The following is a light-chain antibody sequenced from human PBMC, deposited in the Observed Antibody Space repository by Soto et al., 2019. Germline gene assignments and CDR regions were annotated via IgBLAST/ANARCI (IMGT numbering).Light chain of an antibody. CDR3: SSYTSSSTHVV. V-gene: IGLV2-14*01. Sequence: QSVLTQPASVSGSPGQSITISCTGTSSVVGGYNYVSWYQQHPGKAPKLMIYEVSNRPSGVSNRFSGSKSGNTASLTISGLQAEDEADYYCSSYTSSSTHVVFGGGPKLTVL. J-gene: IGLJ2*01. CDR1: SSVVGGYNY. CDR2: EVS.